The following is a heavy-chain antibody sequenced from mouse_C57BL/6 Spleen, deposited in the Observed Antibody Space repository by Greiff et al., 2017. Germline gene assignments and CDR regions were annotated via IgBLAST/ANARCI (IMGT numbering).Heavy chain of an antibody. CDR3: ARACPIYDGYDDYAMDY. D-gene: IGHD2-2*01. CDR1: GYTFTSYW. Sequence: QVQLQQPGAELVKPGASVKLSCKASGYTFTSYWMHWVKQRPGRGLEWIGRIDPNRGGTKYNEKFKSKATLTVDKPSSTAYMQLSSLTSEDSAVYYCARACPIYDGYDDYAMDYWGQGTSVTVAS. V-gene: IGHV1-72*01. CDR2: IDPNRGGT. J-gene: IGHJ4*01.